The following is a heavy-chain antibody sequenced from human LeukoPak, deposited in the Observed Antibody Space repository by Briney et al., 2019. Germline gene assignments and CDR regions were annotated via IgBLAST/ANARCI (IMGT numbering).Heavy chain of an antibody. CDR2: INHSGST. CDR3: ARTEDCSGGSCYRNWFDP. V-gene: IGHV4-34*01. Sequence: SETLSLTCTVSGGSISAYYWSWIRQPPGKGLEWIGEINHSGSTNYNPSLKSRVTISVDTSKNQFSLKLSSVTAADTAVYYCARTEDCSGGSCYRNWFDPWGQGTLVTVSS. D-gene: IGHD2-15*01. J-gene: IGHJ5*02. CDR1: GGSISAYY.